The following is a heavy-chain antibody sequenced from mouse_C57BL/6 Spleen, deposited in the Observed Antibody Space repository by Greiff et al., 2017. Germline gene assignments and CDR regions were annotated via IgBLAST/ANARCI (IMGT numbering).Heavy chain of an antibody. D-gene: IGHD1-1*01. Sequence: QVQLQQPGTELVKPGASVKLSCKASGYTFTSYWMHWVKQRPGPGLEWIGNINPSNGGPNYNEKCKSKATLTVEKSSRNAYMQLSSLTSEDSAVYYCSRSRAMYYGSSDYWGQGTTLTVSS. V-gene: IGHV1-53*01. CDR3: SRSRAMYYGSSDY. CDR2: INPSNGGP. CDR1: GYTFTSYW. J-gene: IGHJ2*01.